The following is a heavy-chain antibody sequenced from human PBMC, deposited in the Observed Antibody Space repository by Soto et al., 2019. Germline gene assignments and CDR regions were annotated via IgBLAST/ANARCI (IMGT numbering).Heavy chain of an antibody. CDR3: ARDYYGSGSYDY. CDR2: IYYSGNT. J-gene: IGHJ4*02. CDR1: GGSISSYY. V-gene: IGHV4-59*01. Sequence: SETLSLTCTVSGGSISSYYWSWIRQPPGKGLEWIGYIYYSGNTNCNPSLKSRVTISVDTSKNQFSLKLSSVTAADTAVYYCARDYYGSGSYDYWGQGTLVTVSS. D-gene: IGHD3-10*01.